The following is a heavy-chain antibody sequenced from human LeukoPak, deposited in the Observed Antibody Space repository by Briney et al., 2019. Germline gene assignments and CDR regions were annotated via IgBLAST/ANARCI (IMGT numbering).Heavy chain of an antibody. J-gene: IGHJ4*02. CDR1: GYSISSGYY. Sequence: SETLSLTCTVSGYSISSGYYWGWIRQPPGKGLEWIGCIYHSGSTYYNPSLKSRVTISVDTSKNQFSLKLKSVTAADTAVYYCARGGPYYYGSGTYYGFDYWGQGTLVTVSS. V-gene: IGHV4-38-2*02. D-gene: IGHD3-10*01. CDR3: ARGGPYYYGSGTYYGFDY. CDR2: IYHSGST.